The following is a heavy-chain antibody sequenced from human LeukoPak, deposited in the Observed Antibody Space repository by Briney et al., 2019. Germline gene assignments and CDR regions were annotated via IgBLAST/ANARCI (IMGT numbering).Heavy chain of an antibody. Sequence: PSETLSLTCTVSGGSISSYYWSWIRQPAGKGLEWIGRIYTSGSTNYNPSLKSRVTMSIDTSKNQFSLKLSSVTAADTAVYYCARGSYNWNYGWFDPWGQGTLVTVSS. CDR2: IYTSGST. D-gene: IGHD1-7*01. V-gene: IGHV4-4*07. CDR1: GGSISSYY. CDR3: ARGSYNWNYGWFDP. J-gene: IGHJ5*02.